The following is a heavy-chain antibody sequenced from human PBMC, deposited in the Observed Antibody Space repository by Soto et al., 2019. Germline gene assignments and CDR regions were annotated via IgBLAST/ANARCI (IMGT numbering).Heavy chain of an antibody. D-gene: IGHD3-22*01. CDR1: GGTFSSYA. CDR2: IIPIFGTL. Sequence: QVQLVQSGAEVKKPGSSVKVSCKASGGTFSSYAISWVRQAPGQGLEWMGGIIPIFGTLNYAQKFQGRVTITADEATSTAHVELGSLRCDDTAVYYSARDTYYDDSSGSVYYYVRGTNWFDPWCQGTMVTVSS. CDR3: ARDTYYDDSSGSVYYYVRGTNWFDP. V-gene: IGHV1-69*12. J-gene: IGHJ5*02.